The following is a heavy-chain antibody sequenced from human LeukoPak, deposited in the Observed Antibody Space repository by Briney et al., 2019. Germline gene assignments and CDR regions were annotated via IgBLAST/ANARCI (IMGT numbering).Heavy chain of an antibody. D-gene: IGHD1-26*01. J-gene: IGHJ4*02. CDR3: ASAPVGGTTLGFDY. V-gene: IGHV4-34*01. CDR2: TNHSGST. Sequence: PSETLSLTCAVYGESFSGYYWSWIRQPPGKGLEWIGETNHSGSTNYNPSLMSRVTISVDTSKNQFSLKLSSVTAADTAVYYCASAPVGGTTLGFDYWGQGTLVTVSS. CDR1: GESFSGYY.